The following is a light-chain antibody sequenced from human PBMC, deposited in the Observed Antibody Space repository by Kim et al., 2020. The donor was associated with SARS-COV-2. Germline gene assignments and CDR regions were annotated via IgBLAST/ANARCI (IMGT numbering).Light chain of an antibody. J-gene: IGKJ2*01. CDR2: GAS. CDR3: QQYNNWFPYT. V-gene: IGKV3-15*01. CDR1: QSIGTK. Sequence: SPGERAVLSCGGGQSIGTKLAWYDQKPGQGPRLLIYGASSRATGVPARISGSASGSDFTLAISSLQSGDFGIYYCQQYNNWFPYTFGQGAKLEI.